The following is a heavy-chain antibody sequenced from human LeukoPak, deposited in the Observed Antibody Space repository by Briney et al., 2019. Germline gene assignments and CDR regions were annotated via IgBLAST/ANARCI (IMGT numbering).Heavy chain of an antibody. CDR3: AREATHRAFDY. V-gene: IGHV3-21*01. J-gene: IGHJ4*02. CDR1: GFIFSSYS. Sequence: GGSLRLSCAASGFIFSSYSMNWVRQAPGKGLEWVSSISSSSTYIYYADSVKGRFTISRDNAKNSLYLQMNSLRAEDTAVYYCAREATHRAFDYWGQGTLVTVSS. CDR2: ISSSSTYI. D-gene: IGHD1-14*01.